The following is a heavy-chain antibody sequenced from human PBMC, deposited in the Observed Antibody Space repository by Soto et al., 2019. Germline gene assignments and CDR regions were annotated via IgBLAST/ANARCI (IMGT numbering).Heavy chain of an antibody. J-gene: IGHJ4*01. V-gene: IGHV3-15*07. D-gene: IGHD3-22*01. Sequence: EVQLVESGGGLVQPGGSLRLSCAASGFTFSNAWINWVCQAPGKGLEWVGRIKSKTDGGTTDFAAPVKGRFAISRDDSKNIAYMQMNSLKIEDTAVYYCSTDSYSDMTVVRLDNWGHGTLVTVSS. CDR2: IKSKTDGGTT. CDR3: STDSYSDMTVVRLDN. CDR1: GFTFSNAW.